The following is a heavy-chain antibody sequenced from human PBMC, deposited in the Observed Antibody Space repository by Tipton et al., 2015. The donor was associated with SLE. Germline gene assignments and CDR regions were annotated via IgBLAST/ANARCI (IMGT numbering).Heavy chain of an antibody. V-gene: IGHV4-61*09. CDR1: GGSITSGNYF. CDR3: ARVIVGATGWFDP. CDR2: IYSSGSA. Sequence: TLSLTCTVSGGSITSGNYFWTWIRQPAGKGLEWIGNIYSSGSANSNPSLESRVTISIDTSKNQFSLKLTSVTAADTAVYYCARVIVGATGWFDPWGQGTLVTVSS. D-gene: IGHD1-26*01. J-gene: IGHJ5*02.